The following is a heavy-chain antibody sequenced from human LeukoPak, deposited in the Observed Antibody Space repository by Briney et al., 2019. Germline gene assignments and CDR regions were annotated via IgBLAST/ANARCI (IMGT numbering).Heavy chain of an antibody. D-gene: IGHD2-15*01. CDR3: ARDCSGGSCYQRRGFDY. Sequence: GASVKVSCKASGGTFSSYAISWVRQAPGQGLEWMGGIIPIFGTANYAQKFQGRVTITADKSTSTAYMELSSLGSEDPGVFYCARDCSGGSCYQRRGFDYWGQGTLVTVSS. V-gene: IGHV1-69*06. CDR1: GGTFSSYA. CDR2: IIPIFGTA. J-gene: IGHJ4*02.